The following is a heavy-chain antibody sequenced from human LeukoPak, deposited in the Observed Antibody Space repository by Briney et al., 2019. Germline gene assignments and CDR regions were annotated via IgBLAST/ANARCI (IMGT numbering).Heavy chain of an antibody. Sequence: ASVKVSCKASGYTFTSYYIRWVRQAPGQGLEWMGIINPSGGSTSYAQKFQGRVTMTRDTSTSTVYMELSSLRSEDTAVYYCARYRRRYYDSSGYYNYGMDVWGQGTTVTVSS. J-gene: IGHJ6*02. V-gene: IGHV1-46*01. CDR2: INPSGGST. CDR3: ARYRRRYYDSSGYYNYGMDV. CDR1: GYTFTSYY. D-gene: IGHD3-22*01.